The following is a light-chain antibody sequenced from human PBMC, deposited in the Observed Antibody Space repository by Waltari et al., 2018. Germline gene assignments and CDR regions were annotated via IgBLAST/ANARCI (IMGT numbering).Light chain of an antibody. CDR3: PQHYTAPGT. J-gene: IGKJ2*02. V-gene: IGKV4-1*01. CDR1: HSVLYSPNQRNY. CDR2: WAS. Sequence: DIVLTQSPASLAVSLGERATINWQSSHSVLYSPNQRNYLAWSQQYPGQPPHLLIYWASTRESAVPDRFSGSWSGTNSTLTITSLQAEDLAVYYCPQHYTAPGTFGQGTKLEI.